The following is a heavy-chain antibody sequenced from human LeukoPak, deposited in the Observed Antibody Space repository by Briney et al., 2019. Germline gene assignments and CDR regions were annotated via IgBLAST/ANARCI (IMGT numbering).Heavy chain of an antibody. Sequence: GGSLRLSCAASGFTFSSYWMNWARQAPGKGLEWVASINHNGNVNYYVDSVKGRFIISRDNAKNSLYLQMSNLRAEDTAVYFCARGGGLDVWGQGTTVTVSS. CDR2: INHNGNVN. CDR3: ARGGGLDV. D-gene: IGHD3-16*01. J-gene: IGHJ6*02. CDR1: GFTFSSYW. V-gene: IGHV3-7*03.